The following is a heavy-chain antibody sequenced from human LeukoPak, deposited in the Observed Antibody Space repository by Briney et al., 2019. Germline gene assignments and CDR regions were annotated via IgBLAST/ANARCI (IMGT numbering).Heavy chain of an antibody. J-gene: IGHJ4*02. V-gene: IGHV3-48*03. D-gene: IGHD6-13*01. CDR1: GFTFSSYE. CDR2: ISSSGSTI. CDR3: ARGRAAAGHFDL. Sequence: GGSLRLSCAASGFTFSSYEMNWVRQAPGKGLEWVSYISSSGSTIYYADSVKGRFTISRDNSKNTLYLQMNSLRAEDTAVYYCARGRAAAGHFDLWGQGTLVTVSS.